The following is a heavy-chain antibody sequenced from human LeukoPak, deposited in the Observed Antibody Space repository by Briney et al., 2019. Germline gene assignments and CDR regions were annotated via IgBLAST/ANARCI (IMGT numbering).Heavy chain of an antibody. CDR3: GYYDFWSALVY. CDR1: GGSFSGYY. CDR2: INHSGRT. D-gene: IGHD3-3*01. V-gene: IGHV4-34*01. J-gene: IGHJ4*02. Sequence: SETLSPTCAVYGGSFSGYYWSWIRQPPGKGLEWIGEINHSGRTNYNPSLMSRVTISVDTSKNQFSLRLTSVTVADTATYYCGYYDFWSALVYWGQGGPVTVSS.